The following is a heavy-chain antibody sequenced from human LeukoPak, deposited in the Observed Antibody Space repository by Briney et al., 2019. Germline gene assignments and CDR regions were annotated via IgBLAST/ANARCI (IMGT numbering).Heavy chain of an antibody. J-gene: IGHJ5*02. D-gene: IGHD3-10*01. CDR2: IWYDGGNK. Sequence: GGSLRLSCAAAGFSFSSYAMDWVRQAPGKGREWGAVIWYDGGNKYYADSVKGRFTISRDNSKNTLYLQMNSLRAADTAVYYCARDRGGSGSYWFDPWGQGTLVTVSS. CDR1: GFSFSSYA. V-gene: IGHV3-33*01. CDR3: ARDRGGSGSYWFDP.